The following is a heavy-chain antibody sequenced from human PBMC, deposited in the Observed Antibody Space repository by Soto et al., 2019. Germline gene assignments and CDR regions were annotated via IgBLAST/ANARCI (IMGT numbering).Heavy chain of an antibody. Sequence: PGGSLRLSCAASGFTFSSYAMSWVRQAPGKGLEWVSAISGSGGSTYYADSVKGRFTISRDNSKNTLYLQMNSLRAEDTAVYYCAKDRYYYDSSGYYSELIDYCGQGPLVTVSS. CDR2: ISGSGGST. V-gene: IGHV3-23*01. D-gene: IGHD3-22*01. CDR3: AKDRYYYDSSGYYSELIDY. J-gene: IGHJ4*02. CDR1: GFTFSSYA.